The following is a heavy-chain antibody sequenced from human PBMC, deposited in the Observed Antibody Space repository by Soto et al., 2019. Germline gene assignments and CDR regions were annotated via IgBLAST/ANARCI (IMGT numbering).Heavy chain of an antibody. CDR2: VNHNGRN. Sequence: SETLSLTCDVYGRSFSGYFWNWIRQSPGKGLEWIGKVNHNGRNNYNPSLKSRVTISLDMSKKQISLKLTSVTAADTAVYYCARGGSSDWQVAFDFWGQGTMVTLSS. D-gene: IGHD6-19*01. CDR3: ARGGSSDWQVAFDF. J-gene: IGHJ3*01. CDR1: GRSFSGYF. V-gene: IGHV4-34*01.